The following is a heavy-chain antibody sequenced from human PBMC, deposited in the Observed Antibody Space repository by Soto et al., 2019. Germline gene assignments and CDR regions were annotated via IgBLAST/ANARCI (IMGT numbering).Heavy chain of an antibody. J-gene: IGHJ6*03. CDR3: ASQNGNCSGGSCYFQDYYYYYMDV. D-gene: IGHD2-15*01. Sequence: PSETLSLTCTVSGGSISSSSYCWGWIRQPPGKGLEWIGSIYYSGSTYYNPSLKSRVTISVDTSKNQFSLKLSSVTAADTAVYYCASQNGNCSGGSCYFQDYYYYYMDVWGKGTTVTVSS. CDR2: IYYSGST. V-gene: IGHV4-39*07. CDR1: GGSISSSSYC.